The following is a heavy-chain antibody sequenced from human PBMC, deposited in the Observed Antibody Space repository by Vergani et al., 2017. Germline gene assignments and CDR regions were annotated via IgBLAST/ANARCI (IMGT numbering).Heavy chain of an antibody. CDR1: GFTFSSHA. D-gene: IGHD2-15*01. CDR2: IKNTGDST. CDR3: VKDHMGASFVGTNHKDY. Sequence: EVQLLQSEGAVVQPGGSLRLSCVASGFTFSSHAMSWVRQGHGQGLEWVSSIKNTGDSTHYADSVKGRFTISRDNSKNTLYLQMNSLRVEDTAVYYCVKDHMGASFVGTNHKDYWGQGTLVTVSA. J-gene: IGHJ4*02. V-gene: IGHV3-23*01.